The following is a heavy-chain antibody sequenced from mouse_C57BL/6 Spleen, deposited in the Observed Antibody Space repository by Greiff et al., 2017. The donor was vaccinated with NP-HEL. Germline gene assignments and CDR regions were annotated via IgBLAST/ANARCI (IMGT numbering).Heavy chain of an antibody. Sequence: QVQLQQSGAELVKPGASVKISCKASGYAFSSYWMNWVKQRPGKGLEWIGQIYPGDGDTNYNGKFKGKATLTADKSSSTAYMQLSSLTSEDSAVYFCARYSNYENAMDYWGQGTSVTVSS. J-gene: IGHJ4*01. CDR2: IYPGDGDT. CDR3: ARYSNYENAMDY. CDR1: GYAFSSYW. V-gene: IGHV1-80*01. D-gene: IGHD2-5*01.